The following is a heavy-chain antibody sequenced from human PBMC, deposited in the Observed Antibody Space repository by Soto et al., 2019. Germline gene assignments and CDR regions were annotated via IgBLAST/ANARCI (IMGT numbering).Heavy chain of an antibody. Sequence: QVLLVEAGGGVVQPGMSLRLSCVASGFMFSKYGIHWVRQAPGKGLEWVGFISYDGSSQYYSDSVKGRLTISRDNSKKTVSLQMNSLRVEDTAVYYCARYAIDSVFDCCCQGTLVSVSS. J-gene: IGHJ4*02. CDR2: ISYDGSSQ. CDR1: GFMFSKYG. V-gene: IGHV3-33*01. CDR3: ARYAIDSVFDC.